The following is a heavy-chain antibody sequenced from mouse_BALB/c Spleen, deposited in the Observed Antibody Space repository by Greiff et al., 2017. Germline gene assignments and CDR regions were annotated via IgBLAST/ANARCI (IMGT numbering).Heavy chain of an antibody. D-gene: IGHD2-14*01. J-gene: IGHJ3*01. V-gene: IGHV2-9*02. CDR2: IWAGGST. CDR3: AREHYRYDVAY. Sequence: VQLVESGPGLVAPSQSLSITCTVSGFSLTSYGVHWVRQPPGKGLEWLGVIWAGGSTNYNSALMSRLSISKDNSKSQVFLKMNSMQTDDTAMYYGAREHYRYDVAYGGQGTLVTVSA. CDR1: GFSLTSYG.